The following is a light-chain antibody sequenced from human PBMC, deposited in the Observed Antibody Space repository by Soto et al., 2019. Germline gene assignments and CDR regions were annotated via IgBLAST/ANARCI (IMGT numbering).Light chain of an antibody. Sequence: QAVLTQPASVSGSPGQSITISCTGTISDVGGYNYVSWCQHHPGKAPKLVLYEVSNRPSGVSARFSGSKSGNTASLTISGLQAEDEADYYCSSYTSSSALVFGTGTKVTVL. J-gene: IGLJ1*01. CDR3: SSYTSSSALV. CDR1: ISDVGGYNY. CDR2: EVS. V-gene: IGLV2-14*01.